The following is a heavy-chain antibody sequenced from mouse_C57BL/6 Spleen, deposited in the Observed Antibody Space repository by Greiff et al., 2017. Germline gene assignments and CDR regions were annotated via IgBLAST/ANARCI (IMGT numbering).Heavy chain of an antibody. V-gene: IGHV5-4*03. Sequence: EVKVVESGGGLVKPGGSLKLSCAASGFTFSSYAMSWVRQTPEKRLEWVATISDGGSYTYYPDNFKGRFTISRDNAKNNLYLKMSHHESEDTARDYCESVPDSSGPAYWGQGTLVTVSA. J-gene: IGHJ3*01. CDR2: ISDGGSYT. D-gene: IGHD3-2*02. CDR3: ESVPDSSGPAY. CDR1: GFTFSSYA.